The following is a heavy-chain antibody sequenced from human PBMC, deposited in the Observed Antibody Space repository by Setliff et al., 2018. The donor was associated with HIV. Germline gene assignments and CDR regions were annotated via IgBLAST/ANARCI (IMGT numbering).Heavy chain of an antibody. CDR3: ASGRGIYGSGALEAYDI. CDR1: GYTFNNYG. J-gene: IGHJ3*02. V-gene: IGHV1-18*01. CDR2: ISAYGSR. D-gene: IGHD3-10*01. Sequence: ASVKVSCKASGYTFNNYGVMWVRQAPGQGLEWMGWISAYGSRKYAQQFEGRLTVTTDTSTSTAYMELRTLRSDDTAVYFCASGRGIYGSGALEAYDIWGQGTMVTVSS.